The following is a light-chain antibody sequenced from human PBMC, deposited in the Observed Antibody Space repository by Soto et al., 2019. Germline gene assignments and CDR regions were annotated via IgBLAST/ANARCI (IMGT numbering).Light chain of an antibody. Sequence: QLVLTQPASVSGSPGQSITISCTGTSSDVGGYNYVSWYQQHPGKAPKLMIYEVSNRPSGVSHRFSGSKSGNTASLTISGLQAEDEADYYCSSYTSSSVVFCGGTKLTVL. J-gene: IGLJ2*01. CDR2: EVS. CDR3: SSYTSSSVV. V-gene: IGLV2-14*01. CDR1: SSDVGGYNY.